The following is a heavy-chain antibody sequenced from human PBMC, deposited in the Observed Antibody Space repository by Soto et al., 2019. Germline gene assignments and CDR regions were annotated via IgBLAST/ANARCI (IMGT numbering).Heavy chain of an antibody. Sequence: EVQLLESGGGLVQPGGSLRLSCAASGFTFSSNAMGWVRQAPGKGLQWVSAIGGSGETTYYADSVKGRFTISRDNSKNTLYLQVNSLRDEDTAVYYCAKIAEAVAGTVYGYWGQGTLVTVSS. D-gene: IGHD6-19*01. J-gene: IGHJ4*02. V-gene: IGHV3-23*01. CDR1: GFTFSSNA. CDR2: IGGSGETT. CDR3: AKIAEAVAGTVYGY.